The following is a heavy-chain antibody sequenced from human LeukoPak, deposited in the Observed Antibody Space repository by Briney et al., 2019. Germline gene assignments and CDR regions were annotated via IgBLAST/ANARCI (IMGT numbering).Heavy chain of an antibody. V-gene: IGHV4-59*01. Sequence: PSETLSLTCSVSGDFITAYYRSWIRQPPGKGLEWIGYVYYTGSTEYNPSLRSRVTISLDMSKQQFSLNLTSVTAADTAVYYCASNTGTVFDYWGQGALVTVSS. CDR2: VYYTGST. CDR1: GDFITAYY. D-gene: IGHD7-27*01. CDR3: ASNTGTVFDY. J-gene: IGHJ4*02.